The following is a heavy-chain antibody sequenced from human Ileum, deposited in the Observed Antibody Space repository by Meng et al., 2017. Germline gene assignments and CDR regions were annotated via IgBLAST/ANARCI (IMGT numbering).Heavy chain of an antibody. CDR3: VRHGGKYFDS. V-gene: IGHV4-4*02. D-gene: IGHD2-15*01. Sequence: QVHLQESGPGLVQPSGTLSLTCTVSGGSNSSSFYWSWVRQSPGKVLEWIGQIYLAGSPNYNPSLESRVTISVDKSKNQFSLRLTSVTAADTAIFYCVRHGGKYFDSWGQGTLVTVSS. CDR1: GGSNSSSFY. J-gene: IGHJ4*02. CDR2: IYLAGSP.